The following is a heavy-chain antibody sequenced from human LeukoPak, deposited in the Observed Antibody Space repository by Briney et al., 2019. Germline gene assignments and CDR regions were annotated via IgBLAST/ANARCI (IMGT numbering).Heavy chain of an antibody. V-gene: IGHV3-30*02. CDR2: IRYDGSNK. CDR1: GFTFSSYG. J-gene: IGHJ4*02. D-gene: IGHD3-3*01. Sequence: PGGSLRLSCAASGFTFSSYGMRWVRQAPGKGLEWAAFIRYDGSNKYYADSVKGRFTISRDNSKNTLYLQMNSLRAEDTAVYYCAKDRGPDYDFWSGKYDYWGQRTLVTVSS. CDR3: AKDRGPDYDFWSGKYDY.